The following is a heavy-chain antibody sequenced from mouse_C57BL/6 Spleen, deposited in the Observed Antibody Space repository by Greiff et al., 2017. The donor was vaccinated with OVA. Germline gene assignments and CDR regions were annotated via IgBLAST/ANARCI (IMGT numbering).Heavy chain of an antibody. CDR1: GFSLTSYA. CDR2: IWTGGGT. CDR3: ARNDYYGSSYHWYFDV. J-gene: IGHJ1*03. V-gene: IGHV2-9-1*01. Sequence: VQLQESGPGLVAPSQSLSITCTVSGFSLTSYAISWVRQPPGKGLEWLGVIWTGGGTNYNSALKSRLSISKDNSKSQVFLKMNSLQTDDTARYYCARNDYYGSSYHWYFDVWGTGTTVTVSS. D-gene: IGHD1-1*01.